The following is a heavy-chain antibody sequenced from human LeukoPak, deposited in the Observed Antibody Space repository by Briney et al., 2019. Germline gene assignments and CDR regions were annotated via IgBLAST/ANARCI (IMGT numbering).Heavy chain of an antibody. CDR1: GFTFSSYA. D-gene: IGHD1-26*01. CDR2: ISGSGGST. Sequence: GGSLGLSCAASGFTFSSYAMSWVRQAPGKGLEWVSAISGSGGSTYYADSVKGRFTISRDNSKNTLYLQVNSLRAEDTAVYYCAKDPVREPPTNPLDAFDIWGQGTMVTVSS. V-gene: IGHV3-23*01. J-gene: IGHJ3*02. CDR3: AKDPVREPPTNPLDAFDI.